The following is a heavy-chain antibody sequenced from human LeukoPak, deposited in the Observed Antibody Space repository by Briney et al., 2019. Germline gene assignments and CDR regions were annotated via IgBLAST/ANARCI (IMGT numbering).Heavy chain of an antibody. CDR2: ISYGGSNK. CDR1: GFTFSSYG. Sequence: GGSLRLSCAASGFTFSSYGMHWVRQAPGKGLEWVSVISYGGSNKYCADSVKGRFTISRDNSKNTLYLQMNSLRAEGTAVYYCAKEASGSGSGIRGMDVWGRGTTVTVSS. J-gene: IGHJ6*02. D-gene: IGHD3-10*01. V-gene: IGHV3-30*18. CDR3: AKEASGSGSGIRGMDV.